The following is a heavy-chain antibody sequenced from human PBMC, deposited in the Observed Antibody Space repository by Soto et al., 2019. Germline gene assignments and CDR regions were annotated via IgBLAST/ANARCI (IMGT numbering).Heavy chain of an antibody. D-gene: IGHD4-4*01. V-gene: IGHV3-74*01. J-gene: IGHJ5*02. Sequence: GGSLRLSCAASGFTFSNNWMYWVRQAPGKGPVWVSRINSDGSSTYYADSVKGRFTISRDNAKNTLYLQMNSLRAEDTAVYYCARDSYSNSRHVFDPWGQGTLVTVSS. CDR2: INSDGSST. CDR1: GFTFSNNW. CDR3: ARDSYSNSRHVFDP.